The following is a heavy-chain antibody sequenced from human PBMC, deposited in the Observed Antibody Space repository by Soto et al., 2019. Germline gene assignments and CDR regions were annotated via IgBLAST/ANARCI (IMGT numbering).Heavy chain of an antibody. Sequence: QVQLVQSGAEVKKPGSSVKVSCKASGGTFSSYAISWVRQAPGQGLEWMGGIIPIFGTANYAQKFQGRVTITADESTSTAYMGRSSLRSEDTAVYYCARSITGTVSYYYGMDVWGQGTTVTVSS. D-gene: IGHD1-20*01. J-gene: IGHJ6*02. CDR1: GGTFSSYA. CDR3: ARSITGTVSYYYGMDV. V-gene: IGHV1-69*12. CDR2: IIPIFGTA.